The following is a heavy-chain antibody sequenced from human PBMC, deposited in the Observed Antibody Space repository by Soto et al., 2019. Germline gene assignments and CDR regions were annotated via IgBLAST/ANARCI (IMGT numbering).Heavy chain of an antibody. J-gene: IGHJ4*02. CDR1: GFTFSSYS. CDR3: ARWMVFGYYFDY. Sequence: GGSLRLSCAASGFTFSSYSMNWVRQAPGKGLEWVSSISSSSSYIYYADSVKGRFTISRDNAKNSLYLQMNSLRAEDTAVYYCARWMVFGYYFDYWGQGTLVTVYS. V-gene: IGHV3-21*01. D-gene: IGHD2-8*01. CDR2: ISSSSSYI.